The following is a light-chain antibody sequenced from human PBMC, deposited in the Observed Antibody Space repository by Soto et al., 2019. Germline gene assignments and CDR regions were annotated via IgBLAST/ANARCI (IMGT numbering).Light chain of an antibody. CDR2: DVS. V-gene: IGLV2-8*01. CDR3: SRDACTYAV. Sequence: QSVLTQPPSASGSPGQSVAISCTGTSSDVGGYNYVSWYQQHPGKAPKLMIYDVSERPSGVPDRFSGSKSGNTASLTVSGLQTDVVAGYDGSRDACTYAVCGTGTKVTV. CDR1: SSDVGGYNY. J-gene: IGLJ1*01.